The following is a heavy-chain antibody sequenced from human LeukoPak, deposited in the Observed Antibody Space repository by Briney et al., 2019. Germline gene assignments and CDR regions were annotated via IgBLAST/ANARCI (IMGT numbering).Heavy chain of an antibody. CDR2: ICPDGTVT. CDR1: GFTFSTYC. J-gene: IGHJ4*02. CDR3: VRDFRSADY. Sequence: GGSLRLSCAASGFTFSTYCMHWVRQAPGKGPMWVSRICPDGTVTNYADSAKARFIISRDNARNTVYLQMNSLRVEDTAVYYCVRDFRSADYWGQGTLVTVSS. V-gene: IGHV3-74*01.